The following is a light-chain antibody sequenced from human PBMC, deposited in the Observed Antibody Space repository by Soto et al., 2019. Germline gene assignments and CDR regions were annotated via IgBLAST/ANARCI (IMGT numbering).Light chain of an antibody. V-gene: IGKV1-9*01. CDR2: DAS. J-gene: IGKJ1*01. CDR1: QGISSY. CDR3: QQYSSYSAWT. Sequence: IQLTQSPSSLSASVGDRVTITCRASQGISSYLGWYQQKPGKAPKLLIYDASTLQSGVPPRFSGSGSGTEFTLTIRSLQPDDIATYYCQQYSSYSAWTFGEGTKVDIK.